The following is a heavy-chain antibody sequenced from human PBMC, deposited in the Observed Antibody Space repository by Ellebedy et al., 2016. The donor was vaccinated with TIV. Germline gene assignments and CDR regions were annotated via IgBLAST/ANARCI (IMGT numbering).Heavy chain of an antibody. D-gene: IGHD5-18*01. J-gene: IGHJ4*02. CDR1: GDSFSSDSAA. V-gene: IGHV6-1*01. Sequence: SQTLSLTCAISGDSFSSDSAAWNWIRQSPSRGLEWLGRTYYRSEWYSDYAASVKSRITINPDTSKNQFSLQLNSVTPEDTAVYYCARARRNGYSYGDFDYWGQGTLVTVSS. CDR3: ARARRNGYSYGDFDY. CDR2: TYYRSEWYS.